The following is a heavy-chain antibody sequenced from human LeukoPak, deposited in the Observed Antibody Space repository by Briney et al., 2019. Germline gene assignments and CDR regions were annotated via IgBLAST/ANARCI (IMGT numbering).Heavy chain of an antibody. CDR2: IYYSGST. V-gene: IGHV4-59*08. CDR1: GGSISSYY. CDR3: ARQREMATTFDY. D-gene: IGHD5-24*01. Sequence: SETLSLTCTVSGGSISSYYWSRIRQPPGKGLEWIGYIYYSGSTNYNPSLKSRVTISVDTSKNQFSLKLSSVTAADTAVYYCARQREMATTFDYWGQGTLVTVSS. J-gene: IGHJ4*02.